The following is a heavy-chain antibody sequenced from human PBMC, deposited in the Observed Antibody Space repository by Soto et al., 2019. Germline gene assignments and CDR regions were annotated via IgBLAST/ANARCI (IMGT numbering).Heavy chain of an antibody. D-gene: IGHD4-17*01. CDR1: GFTFSSYS. V-gene: IGHV3-21*01. CDR2: ISSSSSYI. Sequence: ESGGGLVKHGGFLRLSCAASGFTFSSYSMNWVRQAPGKGLEWVSSISSSSSYIYYADSVKGRFTISRDNAKNSLYLQMNSLRAEDTAVYYCARGLYGDYVSDYWGQGTLVTVSS. J-gene: IGHJ4*02. CDR3: ARGLYGDYVSDY.